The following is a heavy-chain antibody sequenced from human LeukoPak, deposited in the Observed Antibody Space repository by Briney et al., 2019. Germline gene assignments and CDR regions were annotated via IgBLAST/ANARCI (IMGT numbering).Heavy chain of an antibody. CDR1: GFAFSTYA. D-gene: IGHD5/OR15-5a*01. J-gene: IGHJ4*02. V-gene: IGHV3-23*01. CDR2: ISTSGRAT. CDR3: AKARGSSVYEQFDY. Sequence: GGSLRLSCAASGFAFSTYAMTWARQAPEKGLQWVSTISTSGRATYYADSVEGRFTISRDNSKNTLYLQMNSLRADDTAVYCCAKARGSSVYEQFDYWGQGTQVTVSP.